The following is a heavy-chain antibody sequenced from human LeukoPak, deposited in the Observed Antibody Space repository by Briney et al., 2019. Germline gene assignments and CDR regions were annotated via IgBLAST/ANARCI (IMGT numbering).Heavy chain of an antibody. CDR1: GFTISTSY. V-gene: IGHV3-53*01. CDR2: VYTGGST. D-gene: IGHD3-22*01. J-gene: IGHJ4*02. CDR3: ARAPFYYDSSGYPYFDG. Sequence: SLTLTCAVSGFTISTSYMSWGRHGPRKGLEWVSVVYTGGSTYYANSVKRRFTISRDNSKKTLYLKMSTLRAEDTAVYYCARAPFYYDSSGYPYFDGWGQGTLVTVSS.